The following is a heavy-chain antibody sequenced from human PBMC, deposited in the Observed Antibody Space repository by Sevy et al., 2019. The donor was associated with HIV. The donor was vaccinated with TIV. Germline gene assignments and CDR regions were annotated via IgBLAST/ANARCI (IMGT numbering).Heavy chain of an antibody. Sequence: GGSLRLSCVGSGFTFSIYSLHWVRQAPGKGLEWVSAISGLSNYIYYAESLKGRFIISRDNAKNTLYLQMNSLRADDTAVYYCATGPPDGSYDYFDSWGQGTLVTVSS. CDR2: ISGLSNYI. CDR3: ATGPPDGSYDYFDS. V-gene: IGHV3-21*01. J-gene: IGHJ4*02. CDR1: GFTFSIYS. D-gene: IGHD1-26*01.